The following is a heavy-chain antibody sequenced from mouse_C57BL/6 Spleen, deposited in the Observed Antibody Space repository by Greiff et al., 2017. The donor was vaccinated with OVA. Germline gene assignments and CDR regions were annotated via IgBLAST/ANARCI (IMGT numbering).Heavy chain of an antibody. J-gene: IGHJ1*03. CDR1: GYSITSGYY. CDR3: ARSTTVVANWYFDV. D-gene: IGHD1-1*01. CDR2: ISYDGSN. V-gene: IGHV3-6*01. Sequence: VQLKQSGPGLVKPSQSLSLTCSVTGYSITSGYYWNWIRQFPGNKLEWMGYISYDGSNNYNPSLKNRISITRDTSKNQFFLKLNSVTTEDTATYYCARSTTVVANWYFDVWGTGTTVTVSS.